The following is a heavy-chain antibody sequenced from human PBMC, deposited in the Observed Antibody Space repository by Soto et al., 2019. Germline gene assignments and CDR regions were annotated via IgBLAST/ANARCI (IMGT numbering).Heavy chain of an antibody. CDR3: ARDVDILTAPPGDH. J-gene: IGHJ4*02. D-gene: IGHD5-12*01. CDR2: ISAHNGNT. Sequence: QVQLVQSGAEVKNPGASVKVSCKASGYTFTTSGINWVRQAPGQGPEWLGWISAHNGNTNIAQKFQDRVTMTTDTSTTTAYMELRSLRSDDTAIYYCARDVDILTAPPGDHWGQGTLVNVSS. V-gene: IGHV1-18*01. CDR1: GYTFTTSG.